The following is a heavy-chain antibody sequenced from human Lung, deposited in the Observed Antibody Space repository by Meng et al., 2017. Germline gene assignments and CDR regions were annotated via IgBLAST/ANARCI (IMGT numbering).Heavy chain of an antibody. CDR1: GGSISRSNYS. V-gene: IGHV4-30-4*01. Sequence: QVPARVAGPALVKPSHTMSLTCTVPGGSISRSNYSLSWIRHPPGKGLEWSGHIYNSGSTYYNPSLKSRITISVDTSKNQFSLKLSSVTAADTAVYYCARGQKGYFDLWGRGTLVTVSS. J-gene: IGHJ2*01. CDR2: IYNSGST. CDR3: ARGQKGYFDL.